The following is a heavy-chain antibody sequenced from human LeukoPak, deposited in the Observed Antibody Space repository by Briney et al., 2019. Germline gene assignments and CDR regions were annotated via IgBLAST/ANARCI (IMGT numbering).Heavy chain of an antibody. D-gene: IGHD6-6*01. CDR1: GGSFSGYY. J-gene: IGHJ3*02. CDR3: ARDYSSSSRTFDI. V-gene: IGHV4-34*01. CDR2: INHSGST. Sequence: SETLSLTCAVYGGSFSGYYWSWIRQPPGKGLEWIGEINHSGSTNYNPSLKSRVTISVDTSKNQFSLKLSSVTAADTAVYYCARDYSSSSRTFDIWGQGTMVTVSS.